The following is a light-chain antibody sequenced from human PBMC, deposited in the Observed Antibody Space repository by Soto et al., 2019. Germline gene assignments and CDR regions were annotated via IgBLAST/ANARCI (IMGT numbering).Light chain of an antibody. CDR3: QQYVSPPRT. CDR2: GAS. J-gene: IGKJ1*01. Sequence: ELVSKPAPSTLALSPGEGASLSCRASQTGYNGFLAWYQQKPGQAPRLLIYGASSRATGIPDRFSGSGSGTDFTLTISSLEPEDFAVYYCQQYVSPPRTFGQGTKVDIK. V-gene: IGKV3-20*01. CDR1: QTGYNGF.